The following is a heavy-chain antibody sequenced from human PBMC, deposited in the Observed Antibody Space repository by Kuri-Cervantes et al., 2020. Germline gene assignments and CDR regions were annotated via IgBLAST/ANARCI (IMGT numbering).Heavy chain of an antibody. CDR2: IWYDGSNK. D-gene: IGHD4-17*01. CDR3: ARTLGDYYYYYGMDV. V-gene: IGHV3-33*01. Sequence: GGSLRLSCAASGFTFSSYGMHWVRQAPGKGLEWVAVIWYDGSNKYYADSVKGRFTISRDNSKNTLYLQMNSLRAEDTAVYYCARTLGDYYYYYGMDVWAQGPS. CDR1: GFTFSSYG. J-gene: IGHJ6*02.